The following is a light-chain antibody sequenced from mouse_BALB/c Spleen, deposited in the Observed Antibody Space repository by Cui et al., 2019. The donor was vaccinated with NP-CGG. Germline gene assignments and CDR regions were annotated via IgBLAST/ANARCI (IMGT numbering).Light chain of an antibody. V-gene: IGLV1*01. CDR3: ALWYSNHWV. CDR2: GTN. J-gene: IGLJ1*01. CDR1: TGAVTTSNY. Sequence: AVVTQESALTTSPGETVTLTCRSSTGAVTTSNYANWVQEKPDHLFTGLIGGTNNRAPGVPARFSGSLIGDRAALTITGAQTKDEATYFCALWYSNHWVFGGGTKLTVL.